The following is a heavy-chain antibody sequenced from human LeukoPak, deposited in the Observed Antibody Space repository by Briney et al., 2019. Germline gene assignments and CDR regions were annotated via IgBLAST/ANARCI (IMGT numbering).Heavy chain of an antibody. Sequence: ASVKVSCKASGYTFSNFGISWVRQAPGQGLEWMGWISAYNGNTNYAQRIQGRVTMTTETSTSTAYMQLRSLRSDDTAVYYCARARDYGDYNTQDLFVYWGQGTLVTASS. J-gene: IGHJ4*02. V-gene: IGHV1-18*01. CDR2: ISAYNGNT. D-gene: IGHD4-17*01. CDR1: GYTFSNFG. CDR3: ARARDYGDYNTQDLFVY.